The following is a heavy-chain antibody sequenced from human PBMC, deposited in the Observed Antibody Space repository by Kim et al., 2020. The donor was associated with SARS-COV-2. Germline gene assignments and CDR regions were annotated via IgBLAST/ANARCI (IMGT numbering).Heavy chain of an antibody. V-gene: IGHV3-15*01. J-gene: IGHJ6*02. CDR3: SYFSPMDL. Sequence: GGSLRLSCAASGFTFSNTWMSWVRQAPGKGLEWVGRIKSKTDGGTADHAAPVRGRFSISRDDSGDTLYLQMYSLKTEDTAVYFFSYFSPMDLWGQGTAVTVSS. CDR1: GFTFSNTW. D-gene: IGHD3-10*01. CDR2: IKSKTDGGTA.